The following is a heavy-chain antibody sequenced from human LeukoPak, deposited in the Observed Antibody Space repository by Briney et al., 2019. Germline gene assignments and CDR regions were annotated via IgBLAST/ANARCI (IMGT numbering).Heavy chain of an antibody. CDR2: ISTSSSTI. Sequence: GGSLRLSCAASGSTFSSYSMNWVREAPGKGREWISYISTSSSTIYYADSVKGRFTISRDNAKNSLFLQMNSLRDEDTAVYYCARRGGSDYWGQGTLVTVSS. CDR1: GSTFSSYS. D-gene: IGHD3-16*01. J-gene: IGHJ4*02. V-gene: IGHV3-48*02. CDR3: ARRGGSDY.